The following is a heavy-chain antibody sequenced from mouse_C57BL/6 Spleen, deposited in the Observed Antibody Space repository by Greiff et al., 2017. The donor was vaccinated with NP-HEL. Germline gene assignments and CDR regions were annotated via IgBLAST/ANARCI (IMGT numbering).Heavy chain of an antibody. CDR3: TRDRDYGSSYDWYFDV. Sequence: EVQLVESGEGLVKPGGSLKLSCAASGFTFSSYAMSWVRQTPEKRLEWVAYISSGGDYIYYADTVKGRFTISRDNARNTLYLQMSSLKSEDTAMYYCTRDRDYGSSYDWYFDVWGTGTTVTVSS. CDR1: GFTFSSYA. D-gene: IGHD1-1*01. CDR2: ISSGGDYI. V-gene: IGHV5-9-1*02. J-gene: IGHJ1*03.